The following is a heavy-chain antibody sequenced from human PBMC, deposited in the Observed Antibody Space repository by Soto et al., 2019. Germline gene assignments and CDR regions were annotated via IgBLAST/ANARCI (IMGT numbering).Heavy chain of an antibody. CDR2: ISGSGGST. Sequence: PGGSRRLSCAVSAFTFSSYGIHWVRQAQGKGLEWVSAISGSGGSTYYEDYVKGRFTISSDNYKNTLYLQMNSLRAEDTAVYYCAKPRGLLWFGEQDYWGQGTLVTVSS. D-gene: IGHD3-10*01. CDR3: AKPRGLLWFGEQDY. V-gene: IGHV3-23*01. J-gene: IGHJ4*02. CDR1: AFTFSSYG.